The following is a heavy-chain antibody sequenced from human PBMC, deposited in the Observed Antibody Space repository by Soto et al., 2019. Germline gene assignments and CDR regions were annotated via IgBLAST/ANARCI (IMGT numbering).Heavy chain of an antibody. CDR1: GFTFSDHH. D-gene: IGHD1-1*01. V-gene: IGHV3-11*01. Sequence: QVQLVESGGDLVEPGGSLRLSCTASGFTFSDHHMSWIRQAPGKGLEWVSYISPSGSPLYYADSVKGRFTISRDNAKNSLYLQMSSLRAEDTALYYCARDPDTTSKIDDWGQGTQVTVSS. CDR2: ISPSGSPL. J-gene: IGHJ4*02. CDR3: ARDPDTTSKIDD.